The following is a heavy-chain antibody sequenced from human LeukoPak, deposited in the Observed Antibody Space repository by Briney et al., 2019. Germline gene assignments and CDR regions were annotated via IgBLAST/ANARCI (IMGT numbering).Heavy chain of an antibody. D-gene: IGHD7-27*01. CDR3: AKVPGYYYYYMDV. V-gene: IGHV3-23*01. CDR2: ISGSGGST. J-gene: IGHJ6*03. CDR1: GFIVNTNY. Sequence: GGSLRLSCAASGFIVNTNYMTWVRQAPGKGLEWVSGISGSGGSTYYADSVKGRFTISRDNSKNTLYLQMNSLRAEDTAVYYCAKVPGYYYYYMDVWGKGTTVTISS.